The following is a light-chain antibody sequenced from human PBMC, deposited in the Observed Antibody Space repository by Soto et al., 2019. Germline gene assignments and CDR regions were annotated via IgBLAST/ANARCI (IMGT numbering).Light chain of an antibody. V-gene: IGKV3-20*01. CDR1: QSVSSSY. CDR3: HHYGGSLYT. Sequence: EIVLTQSPGTLSLSPGERATLSCRASQSVSSSYLAWYQQKPGQAPRLLIYGASSRATGVPDRFSGTGSGTDFTLTISRLAPEDFAVYYCHHYGGSLYTFGQGTKVDIK. J-gene: IGKJ2*01. CDR2: GAS.